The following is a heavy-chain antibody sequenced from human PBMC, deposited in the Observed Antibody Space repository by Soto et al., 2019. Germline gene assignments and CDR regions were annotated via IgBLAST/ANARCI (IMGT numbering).Heavy chain of an antibody. D-gene: IGHD3-10*01. CDR2: ISGGGTTT. CDR3: AGDPYYYGSAF. V-gene: IGHV3-11*01. J-gene: IGHJ4*02. Sequence: PGGSLRLSCAASGFRFSDHYMTWIRQAPGKGLEWVSKISGGGTTTHYADSVKGRFTVSRDNAKNSLYLQMNSLRAEDTAVYYCAGDPYYYGSAFWGQGTPVTVSS. CDR1: GFRFSDHY.